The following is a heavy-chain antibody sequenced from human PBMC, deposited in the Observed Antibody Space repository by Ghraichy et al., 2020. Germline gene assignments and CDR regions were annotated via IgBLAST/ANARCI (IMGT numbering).Heavy chain of an antibody. D-gene: IGHD2/OR15-2a*01. CDR1: GFTFSSYS. CDR3: ARGASSMAYFDY. V-gene: IGHV3-48*02. CDR2: ITSSSSTV. J-gene: IGHJ4*02. Sequence: GGSLRLSCAASGFTFSSYSMDWVRQAPGKGLEWISYITSSSSTVHYADSVKGRFTISRDNAKNSLYLQMNSLRDEDTAVYYCARGASSMAYFDYWGQGILVTVSS.